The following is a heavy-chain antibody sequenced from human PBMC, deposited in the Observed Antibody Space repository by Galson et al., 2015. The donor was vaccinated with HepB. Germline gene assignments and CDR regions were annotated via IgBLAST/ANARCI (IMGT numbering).Heavy chain of an antibody. CDR1: TFIFSTYS. J-gene: IGHJ4*02. CDR2: ISASGTTI. CDR3: VFLRGNDLKPLDY. V-gene: IGHV3-48*03. Sequence: SLRLSCAASTFIFSTYSMNWVRQAPGMGLEWLSYISASGTTIYYADYVKGRFTISRDNAKNSLYLQMNSLRPEDTAVYFCVFLRGNDLKPLDYWGQGILVTVSS. D-gene: IGHD5-12*01.